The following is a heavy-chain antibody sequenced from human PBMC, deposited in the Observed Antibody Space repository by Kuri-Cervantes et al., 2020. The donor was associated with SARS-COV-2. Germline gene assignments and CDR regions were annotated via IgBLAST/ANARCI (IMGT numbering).Heavy chain of an antibody. CDR3: ARVCAIFGVVTTALDL. CDR1: GFTLSSYA. D-gene: IGHD3-3*01. J-gene: IGHJ2*01. CDR2: ISYDGSNK. Sequence: GGSLRLSCAASGFTLSSYAMHWVRQAPGKGLEWVAVISYDGSNKYYADSVKGRFTISRDDAKNSLYLQMNSLRAEDTAVYYCARVCAIFGVVTTALDLWGRGTLVTVSS. V-gene: IGHV3-30-3*01.